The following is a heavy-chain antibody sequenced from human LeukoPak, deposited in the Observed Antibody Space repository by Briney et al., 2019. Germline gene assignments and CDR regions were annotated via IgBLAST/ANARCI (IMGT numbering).Heavy chain of an antibody. D-gene: IGHD6-13*01. J-gene: IGHJ4*02. CDR2: ISWNSGSI. CDR1: GFTFDDYA. V-gene: IGHV3-9*01. Sequence: GRSLRLSCAASGFTFDDYAMHWVRQAPGKGLEWVSGISWNSGSIGYADSVKGRFTISRDNAKNSLYLQMNSLRAEDTALYYCAIVRGYSSSWPDYWGQGTLVTVSS. CDR3: AIVRGYSSSWPDY.